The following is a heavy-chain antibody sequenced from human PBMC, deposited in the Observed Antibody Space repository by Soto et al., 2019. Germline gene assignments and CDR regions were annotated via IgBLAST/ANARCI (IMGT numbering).Heavy chain of an antibody. D-gene: IGHD2-2*01. CDR3: ARGPYWSSTSCYFANGFDP. CDR1: GGSISSYY. Sequence: QVQLQESGPGLVKPSETLSLTCTVSGGSISSYYWSWIRQPPGKGLEWIGYIYYSGSTNYNPSLKSRVTIAVDTSKNQFSLKLSSVTAADTAVYYCARGPYWSSTSCYFANGFDPWGQGTLVTVSS. V-gene: IGHV4-59*01. CDR2: IYYSGST. J-gene: IGHJ5*02.